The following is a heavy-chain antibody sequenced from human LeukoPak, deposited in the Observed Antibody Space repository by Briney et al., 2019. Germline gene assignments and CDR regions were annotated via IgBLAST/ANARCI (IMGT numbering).Heavy chain of an antibody. CDR2: MYYTGST. J-gene: IGHJ6*02. D-gene: IGHD4-23*01. V-gene: IGHV4-61*05. CDR1: GGSISSSGYF. CDR3: ASSTVVTSYYYYGMDV. Sequence: SETLSLTCTVSGGSISSSGYFWGWIRQPPGKGLEWIGYMYYTGSTSYNPSLKSRVTISVDTSKSQFSLKLSSVTAADTAVYYCASSTVVTSYYYYGMDVWGQGTTVTVSS.